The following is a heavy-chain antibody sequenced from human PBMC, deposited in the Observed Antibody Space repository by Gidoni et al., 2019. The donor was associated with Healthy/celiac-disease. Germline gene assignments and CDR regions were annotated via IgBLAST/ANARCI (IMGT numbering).Heavy chain of an antibody. CDR1: GYSFTGYY. CDR3: ARDRGKYYDYNRGDFDY. D-gene: IGHD3-16*01. CDR2: SNPNSGGT. V-gene: IGHV1-2*06. Sequence: QVQLVQSGAEVKKHGLSGKVSCQASGYSFTGYYMHWVRQAPGQGLEWMGRSNPNSGGTNYAQKFQGRVTMTRDTSISTAYMELSRLRSDDTAVYYCARDRGKYYDYNRGDFDYWGQGTLVTVSS. J-gene: IGHJ4*02.